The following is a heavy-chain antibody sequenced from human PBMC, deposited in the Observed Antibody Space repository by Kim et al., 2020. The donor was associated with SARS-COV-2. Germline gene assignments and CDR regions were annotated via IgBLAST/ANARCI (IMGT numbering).Heavy chain of an antibody. V-gene: IGHV4-39*01. D-gene: IGHD3-10*01. CDR2: IYYSGST. J-gene: IGHJ5*02. CDR1: GGSISSTTFY. CDR3: ARMTGSGSRWFDP. Sequence: SETLSLTCTVSGGSISSTTFYWAWIRQPPGKGLEWIGSIYYSGSTYYNPSLKSRVIISVDTSKNQYSLKMNSVTAADTAIYHCARMTGSGSRWFDPLGQG.